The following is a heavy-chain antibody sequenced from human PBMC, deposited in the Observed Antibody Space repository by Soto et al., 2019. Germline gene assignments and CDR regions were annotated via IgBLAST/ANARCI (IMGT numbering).Heavy chain of an antibody. CDR3: ARDVLDPGIAAAGSPGGWWFDP. Sequence: SVKVSCKASGGTFRSYAISWVRQAPGQGLEWMGGIIPIFGTANYAQKFQGRVTITADESTSTAYMELSSLRSEDTAVYYCARDVLDPGIAAAGSPGGWWFDPWGQGTLVTVSS. CDR2: IIPIFGTA. CDR1: GGTFRSYA. D-gene: IGHD6-13*01. V-gene: IGHV1-69*13. J-gene: IGHJ5*02.